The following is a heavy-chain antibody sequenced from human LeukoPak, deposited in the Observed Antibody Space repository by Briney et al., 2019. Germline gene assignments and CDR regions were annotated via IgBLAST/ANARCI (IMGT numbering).Heavy chain of an antibody. Sequence: ASVKVSCKASGYTLTSYDINWVRQATGQGLEWMGWMNPNSGNTGYAQKFQGRVTMTRNTSISTAYMELSSLRSEDTAVYYCARFMVRGVPQKSYYYYYGMDVWGQGTTVTVSS. CDR2: MNPNSGNT. CDR1: GYTLTSYD. CDR3: ARFMVRGVPQKSYYYYYGMDV. V-gene: IGHV1-8*01. D-gene: IGHD3-10*01. J-gene: IGHJ6*02.